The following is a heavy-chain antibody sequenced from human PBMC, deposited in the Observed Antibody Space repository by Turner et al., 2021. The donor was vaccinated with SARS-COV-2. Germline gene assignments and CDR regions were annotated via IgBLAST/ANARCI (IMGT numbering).Heavy chain of an antibody. D-gene: IGHD6-13*01. CDR3: ASRRGGSAAYNP. Sequence: QLQLQESGPGLVKPSETLSVTCTVSGGSINTSPYYWGWIRQPPGKGPEWIGNIYYSGSTYYHPSLKSRIIISIDTSKNQFSLQVTSVTAADTAIYYCASRRGGSAAYNPWGQGTLVTVSS. J-gene: IGHJ5*02. V-gene: IGHV4-39*01. CDR2: IYYSGST. CDR1: GGSINTSPYY.